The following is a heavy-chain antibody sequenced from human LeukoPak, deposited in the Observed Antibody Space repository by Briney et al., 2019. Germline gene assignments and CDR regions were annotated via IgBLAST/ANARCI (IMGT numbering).Heavy chain of an antibody. CDR2: ISVSGGTT. D-gene: IGHD3-22*01. CDR3: ARVVVRTFDY. V-gene: IGHV3-23*01. J-gene: IGHJ4*02. CDR1: GFTFSNYG. Sequence: GGSLRLSCAASGFTFSNYGMSWVRQAPGKGLEWVSGISVSGGTTYYADSVMGRFTISRDNSKNTLYLQMNSLRAEDTAVYYCARVVVRTFDYWGQGTLVTVSS.